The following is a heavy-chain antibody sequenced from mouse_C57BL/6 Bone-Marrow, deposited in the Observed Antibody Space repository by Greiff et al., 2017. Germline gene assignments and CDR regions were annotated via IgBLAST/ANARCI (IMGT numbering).Heavy chain of an antibody. CDR3: ATRFGYCDRYCAMDY. V-gene: IGHV14-1*01. CDR2: IDPEDGDT. D-gene: IGHD2-14*01. CDR1: GFTITDYY. J-gene: IGHJ4*01. Sequence: VQLQQSGAELVRPGASVKLSCTASGFTITDYYMHWVKQRPGQGLEWIGRIDPEDGDTEYAPKFQGKATMTADTSSNTAYLQLSSLTSKETTVYYGATRFGYCDRYCAMDYWGQGTSVTVSS.